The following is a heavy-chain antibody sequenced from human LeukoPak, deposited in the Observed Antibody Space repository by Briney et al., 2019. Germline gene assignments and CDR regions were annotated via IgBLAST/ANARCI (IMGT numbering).Heavy chain of an antibody. V-gene: IGHV1-69*06. CDR3: ASGYSGSYYNY. D-gene: IGHD1-26*01. CDR1: GGTFSSYA. CDR2: IIPIFGTA. J-gene: IGHJ4*02. Sequence: GASVKVSCKASGGTFSSYAISWVRQAPGQGLEWMGGIIPIFGTANYAQKFQGRVTITADKSTSTAYMELSSLRSEDTAVYYCASGYSGSYYNYWGQGTLVTVSS.